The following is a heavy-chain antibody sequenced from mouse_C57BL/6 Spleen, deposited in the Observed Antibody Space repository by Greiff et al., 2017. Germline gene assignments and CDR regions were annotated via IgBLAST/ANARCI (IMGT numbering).Heavy chain of an antibody. V-gene: IGHV5-4*01. Sequence: DVMLVESGGGLVKPGGSLKLSCAASGFTFSSYAMSWVRQTPEKRLEWVATISDGGSYTYYPDNVKGRFTISRDNAKNNLYLQMSHLKSEDTAMYYCARDGDYSKGDYFDYWGQGTTLTVSS. CDR3: ARDGDYSKGDYFDY. CDR1: GFTFSSYA. D-gene: IGHD2-5*01. CDR2: ISDGGSYT. J-gene: IGHJ2*01.